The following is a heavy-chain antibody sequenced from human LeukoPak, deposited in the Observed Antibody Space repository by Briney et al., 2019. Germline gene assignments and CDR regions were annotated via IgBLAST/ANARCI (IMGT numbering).Heavy chain of an antibody. V-gene: IGHV3-48*01. D-gene: IGHD3-10*01. CDR1: GFTFSSYG. CDR3: ARDIGGRGWFDP. CDR2: ISSSSSTI. J-gene: IGHJ5*02. Sequence: PGGSLRLSCAASGFTFSSYGMSWVRQAPGKGLEWVSYISSSSSTIYYGDSVKGRFTISRDNAKNSLFLQMNSLRAEDTAVYYCARDIGGRGWFDPWGQGTLVTVSS.